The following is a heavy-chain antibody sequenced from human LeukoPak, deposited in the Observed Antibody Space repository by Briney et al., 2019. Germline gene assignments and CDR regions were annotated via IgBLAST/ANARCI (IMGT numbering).Heavy chain of an antibody. D-gene: IGHD3-22*01. CDR2: ISGSGGGT. Sequence: GGSLRLSCAVSGITLSNYGMSWVRQAPGKGLEWVAGISGSGGGTNYADAVKDRFTISRDNRKNTLHLQMNSLRAEDTAVYFCAKRGVVIRVILVGFHKEAYYFDSWGQGALVIVSS. J-gene: IGHJ4*02. CDR3: AKRGVVIRVILVGFHKEAYYFDS. CDR1: GITLSNYG. V-gene: IGHV3-23*01.